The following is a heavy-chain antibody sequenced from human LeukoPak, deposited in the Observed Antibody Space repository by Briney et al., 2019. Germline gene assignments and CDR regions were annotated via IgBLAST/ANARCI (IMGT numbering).Heavy chain of an antibody. CDR3: ARTYSPNAFDI. Sequence: GGSLRLSCAASGFTFSSYEMNWVRQAPGKGLEWVSYISSSGSTIYYADSVKGRFTISRDNAKNSLYLQMNSLRAEDTAVYYCARTYSPNAFDIWGQGTMVTVSS. V-gene: IGHV3-48*03. D-gene: IGHD1-26*01. J-gene: IGHJ3*02. CDR2: ISSSGSTI. CDR1: GFTFSSYE.